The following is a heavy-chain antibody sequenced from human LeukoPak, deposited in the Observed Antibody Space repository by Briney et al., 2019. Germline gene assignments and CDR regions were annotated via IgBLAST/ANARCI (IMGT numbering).Heavy chain of an antibody. Sequence: GGSLRLSCAASGFTFSTYDMYWVRQAPGKGLEWVTFIRFDGSNKYYADSVKGRFTLSRDNSKNTLYLQMNSLRTEDTAVYYCAKGRDTFCDYWGQGALVTVSS. J-gene: IGHJ4*02. V-gene: IGHV3-30*02. CDR2: IRFDGSNK. CDR3: AKGRDTFCDY. CDR1: GFTFSTYD. D-gene: IGHD3-16*01.